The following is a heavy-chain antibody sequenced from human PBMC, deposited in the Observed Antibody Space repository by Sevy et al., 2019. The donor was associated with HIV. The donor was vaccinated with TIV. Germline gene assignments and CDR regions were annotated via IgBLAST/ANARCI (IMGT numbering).Heavy chain of an antibody. V-gene: IGHV4-39*01. J-gene: IGHJ6*02. CDR2: IYYSGRT. CDR1: GGSINSRSYY. CDR3: ARNPELDLYYGIDV. Sequence: SETLSLTCTVSGGSINSRSYYRGWIRQPPGKGLEWIGSIYYSGRTYYNPSLKSRVTISVDTSRNQFSLKMTSVTAADAAVYYCARNPELDLYYGIDVWGQGTTVTVSS. D-gene: IGHD3-10*01.